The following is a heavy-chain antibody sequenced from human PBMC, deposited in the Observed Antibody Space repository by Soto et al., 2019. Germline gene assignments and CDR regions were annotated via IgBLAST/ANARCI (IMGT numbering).Heavy chain of an antibody. CDR2: IYYIGST. CDR1: GGSISSCGYY. CDR3: ARSVFP. V-gene: IGHV4-31*03. Sequence: QVQLQESGPGLVKPSQTLSLTCTVSGGSISSCGYYWNWIRQHPGKGLEWIGYIYYIGSTYYNPSLTSRVTISLDTSKNQFSLKLSSVTAADTAVYYCARSVFPWGQGTLVTVSS. J-gene: IGHJ5*02.